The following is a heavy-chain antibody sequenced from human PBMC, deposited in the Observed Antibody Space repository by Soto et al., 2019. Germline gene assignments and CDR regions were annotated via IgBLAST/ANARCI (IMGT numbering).Heavy chain of an antibody. J-gene: IGHJ6*02. CDR2: IYYSGST. D-gene: IGHD3-22*01. CDR3: ARSPDSSGYYPRWYYYGMDV. CDR1: GGSISSSNW. Sequence: PSETLSLTFALSGGSISSSNWWSWVRQPPGKGLEWIGEIYYSGSTNYNPSLKSRVTISVDKSKNQFSLKLSSVTAADTAVYYCARSPDSSGYYPRWYYYGMDVWGQGTTVTVS. V-gene: IGHV4-4*02.